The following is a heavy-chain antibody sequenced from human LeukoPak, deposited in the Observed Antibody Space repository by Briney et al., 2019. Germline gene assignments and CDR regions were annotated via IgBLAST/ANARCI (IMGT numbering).Heavy chain of an antibody. CDR2: ISYDGSNK. J-gene: IGHJ6*02. Sequence: GGSLRLSCAASGFTFSSYGMHWVRQAPGKGLEWVAVISYDGSNKYYADSVKGRFTISRDNSKNTLYLQMNSLRAEDTAVYYCARDPRKQLRSYYYYYGMDVWGQGTTVTVSS. V-gene: IGHV3-30*03. CDR3: ARDPRKQLRSYYYYYGMDV. CDR1: GFTFSSYG. D-gene: IGHD6-6*01.